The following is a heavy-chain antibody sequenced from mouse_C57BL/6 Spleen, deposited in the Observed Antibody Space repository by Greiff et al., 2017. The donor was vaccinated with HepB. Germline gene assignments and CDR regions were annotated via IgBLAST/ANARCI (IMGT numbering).Heavy chain of an antibody. V-gene: IGHV1-69*01. Sequence: VQLQQPGADLVMPGASVKLSCKASGYTFTSYWMHWVKQRPGQGLEWIGEIDPSDSYTNYNQTFKGKSTLTVDKSASTAYMQLSSLTSEDAAVYYCARRGTTVRYFDDWGQGTTLTVSS. D-gene: IGHD1-1*01. J-gene: IGHJ2*01. CDR3: ARRGTTVRYFDD. CDR2: IDPSDSYT. CDR1: GYTFTSYW.